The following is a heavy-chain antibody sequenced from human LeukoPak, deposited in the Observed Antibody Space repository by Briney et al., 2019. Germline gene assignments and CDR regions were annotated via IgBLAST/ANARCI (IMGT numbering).Heavy chain of an antibody. V-gene: IGHV3-15*01. CDR2: INTKTDGGAA. CDR1: GFTFSNAW. J-gene: IGHJ6*03. D-gene: IGHD6-6*01. Sequence: PGGSLRLSCAASGFTFSNAWMSWVRQAPEKGLEWVGHINTKTDGGAADYAAPVRGRFTISRDDSKNTLHLQMNSLKTEDTGVYHCTTDQRGIAARIFYYYMDVWGKGTTVTVSS. CDR3: TTDQRGIAARIFYYYMDV.